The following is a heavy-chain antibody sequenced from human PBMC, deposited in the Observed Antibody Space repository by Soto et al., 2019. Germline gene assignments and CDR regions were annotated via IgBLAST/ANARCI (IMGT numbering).Heavy chain of an antibody. J-gene: IGHJ4*02. CDR3: ARRYGYYFDY. CDR2: IYYSGST. V-gene: IGHV4-59*08. Sequence: QVQLQESGPGLVKPSETLSLTCTVSGGSISSYYWSWIRQPPGKGLEWIGYIYYSGSTNYNPSLKSRVTISVATSKNRLSLKLSSVTAADTAVYYCARRYGYYFDYWGQGTLVTVSS. D-gene: IGHD4-17*01. CDR1: GGSISSYY.